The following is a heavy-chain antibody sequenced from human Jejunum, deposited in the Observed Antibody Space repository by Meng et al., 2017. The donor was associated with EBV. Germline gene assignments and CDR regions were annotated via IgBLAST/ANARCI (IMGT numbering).Heavy chain of an antibody. V-gene: IGHV4-34*01. Sequence: HWRDVPLKPSGTLAPTCAWYGVSFSVYYWTWIRQHPGKGLEWIGEINHGGGAIYNPSLKSRVTISVDTSKNQFSLKLSSVTAADTAVYYCARLGGYASGTYYPIDPWGQGTLVTVSS. D-gene: IGHD3-10*01. CDR1: GVSFSVYY. CDR3: ARLGGYASGTYYPIDP. J-gene: IGHJ5*02. CDR2: INHGGGA.